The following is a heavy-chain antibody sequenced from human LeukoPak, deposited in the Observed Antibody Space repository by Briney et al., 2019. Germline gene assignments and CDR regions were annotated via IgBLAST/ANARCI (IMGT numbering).Heavy chain of an antibody. J-gene: IGHJ4*02. CDR3: ARVAGYYGSGRGKQYYFDY. V-gene: IGHV1-2*02. CDR1: GYTFTGYY. D-gene: IGHD3-10*01. CDR2: ISPKNGAT. Sequence: ASVKVSCKASGYTFTGYYLHWVRQAPDQGLEWLGWISPKNGATNYAQKFQGRVTTTRDTSISTAYMELSRLRSDDTAVYYCARVAGYYGSGRGKQYYFDYWGQGTLVTVSS.